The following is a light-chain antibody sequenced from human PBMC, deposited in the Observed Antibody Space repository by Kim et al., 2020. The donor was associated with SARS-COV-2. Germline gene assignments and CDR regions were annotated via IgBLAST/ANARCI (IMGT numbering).Light chain of an antibody. CDR2: GKN. Sequence: ALRQTVRITCQGDSLRIYYASWYQQNPGQAPVLGIYGKNNRPSGIPDRFSGSSSGNTASWTITGAQAEDEADYYGNSRDSSGNHWVFGGGTQLTVL. J-gene: IGLJ3*02. CDR3: NSRDSSGNHWV. CDR1: SLRIYY. V-gene: IGLV3-19*01.